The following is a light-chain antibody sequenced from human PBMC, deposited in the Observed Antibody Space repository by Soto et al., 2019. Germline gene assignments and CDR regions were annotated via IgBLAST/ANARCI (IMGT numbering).Light chain of an antibody. V-gene: IGKV1-39*01. CDR1: QSISGY. J-gene: IGKJ4*01. CDR2: GAS. CDR3: QQSFSPLTFGGGTPQLT. Sequence: DIQMTQSPSALSASVGDRVTITCRASQSISGYLTWFQQKPGKAPKLLIHGASTLQTGVPSRFSGSGSGTDFTLTISSLQPEDFATYYCQQSFSPLTFGGGTPQLTFGGGTKVEIK.